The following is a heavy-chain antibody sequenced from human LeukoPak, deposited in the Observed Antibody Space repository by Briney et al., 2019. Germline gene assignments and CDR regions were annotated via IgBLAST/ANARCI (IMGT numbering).Heavy chain of an antibody. CDR3: AREGITGTTDY. V-gene: IGHV3-23*01. CDR1: GFTFSSYA. Sequence: GGSLRLSCAASGFTFSSYAMSWVRQAPGKGLEWVSAISGSGGSTYYADSVKGRSTISRDNAKNSLYLQMNSLRAEDTAVYYCAREGITGTTDYWGQGTLVTVSS. D-gene: IGHD1-7*01. J-gene: IGHJ4*02. CDR2: ISGSGGST.